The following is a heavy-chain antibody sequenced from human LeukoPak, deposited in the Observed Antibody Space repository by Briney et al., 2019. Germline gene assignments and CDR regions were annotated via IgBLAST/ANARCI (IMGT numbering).Heavy chain of an antibody. Sequence: SETLSLTCAVYGGSFSGYYWSWIRQPPGKGLEWIGEINHSGSTNYNPPLKSRVTISVDTSKNQFSLKLSSVTAADTAVYYCARGQVQDTVQHWGQGTLVTVSS. CDR2: INHSGST. CDR3: ARGQVQDTVQH. CDR1: GGSFSGYY. V-gene: IGHV4-34*01. J-gene: IGHJ1*01. D-gene: IGHD5-18*01.